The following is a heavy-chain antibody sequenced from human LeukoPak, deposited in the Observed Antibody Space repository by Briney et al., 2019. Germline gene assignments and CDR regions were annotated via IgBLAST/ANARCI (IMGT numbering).Heavy chain of an antibody. CDR3: ARVGRQLAPFDY. CDR2: IYTSGST. Sequence: CTVSGGSISSYYWSWIGQPAGKGLEGIGRIYTSGSTNYNPYLTSRGTMSVDTSKNQFSLKLSSVTAADTAVYYCARVGRQLAPFDYWGQGTLVTVSS. CDR1: GGSISSYY. D-gene: IGHD6-13*01. V-gene: IGHV4-4*07. J-gene: IGHJ4*02.